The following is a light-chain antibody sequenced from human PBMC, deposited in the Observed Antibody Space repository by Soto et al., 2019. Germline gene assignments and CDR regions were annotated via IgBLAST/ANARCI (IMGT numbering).Light chain of an antibody. J-gene: IGKJ1*01. CDR1: QSVSSN. Sequence: EIVMTQSPATLSLSPGERATLSCRASQSVSSNLVGYQQKPGEAPRLLIYGASTRTTGSPARFSGSGSGTEFTLTISSLQSEDFAVHYCQQYNNWPRTFGQGTKVEIK. CDR2: GAS. V-gene: IGKV3D-15*01. CDR3: QQYNNWPRT.